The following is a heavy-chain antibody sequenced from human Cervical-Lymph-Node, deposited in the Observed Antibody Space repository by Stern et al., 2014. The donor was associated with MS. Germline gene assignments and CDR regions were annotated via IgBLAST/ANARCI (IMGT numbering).Heavy chain of an antibody. Sequence: EVQLVESGGDLAQPGGSLRLSCAVSGFTFSLYAMSWVRQAPGKGLEWVSAISCTDSSTYYAETVKGRFTISRDNSKYTLYLQMNNLRAEDTAVYYCAKEGIAVASFDYWGQGTLVTVSS. J-gene: IGHJ4*02. D-gene: IGHD6-19*01. CDR1: GFTFSLYA. CDR3: AKEGIAVASFDY. V-gene: IGHV3-23*04. CDR2: ISCTDSST.